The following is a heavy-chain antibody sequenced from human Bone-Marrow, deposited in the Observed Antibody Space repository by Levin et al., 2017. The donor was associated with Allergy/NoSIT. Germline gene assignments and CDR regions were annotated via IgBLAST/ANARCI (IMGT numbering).Heavy chain of an antibody. V-gene: IGHV2-26*01. D-gene: IGHD1-26*01. CDR2: IFSNDEK. Sequence: SGPTLVKPTETLTLTCTVSGFSLSNARMGVSWIRQPPGKALEWLAHIFSNDEKSYSTSLKSRLTISKDTSKSQVVLTMTNMDPVDTATYYCARIGGSYYGMPWFDPGGQGTLVTVSS. J-gene: IGHJ5*02. CDR3: ARIGGSYYGMPWFDP. CDR1: GFSLSNARMG.